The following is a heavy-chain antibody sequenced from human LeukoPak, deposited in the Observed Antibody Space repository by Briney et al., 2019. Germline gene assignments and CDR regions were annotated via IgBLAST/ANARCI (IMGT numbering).Heavy chain of an antibody. CDR2: IYPGDSDT. CDR3: ARTSKDIVLMVYAAYNWFDP. Sequence: GESLKISCKGSGYSFTSYCIGWVRQMPGKGLEWMGIIYPGDSDTRYSPSFQGQVTISADKSISTAYLQWSSLKASDTAMYYCARTSKDIVLMVYAAYNWFDPWGQGTLVTVSS. J-gene: IGHJ5*02. D-gene: IGHD2-8*01. V-gene: IGHV5-51*01. CDR1: GYSFTSYC.